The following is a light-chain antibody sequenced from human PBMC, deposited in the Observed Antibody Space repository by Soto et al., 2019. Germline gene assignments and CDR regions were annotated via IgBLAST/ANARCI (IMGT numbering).Light chain of an antibody. J-gene: IGLJ1*01. CDR2: EGT. CDR3: CSYAGRSILV. CDR1: SXDVGGYNL. Sequence: QSVLTQPGSVSGSPGQSITISCTGTSXDVGGYNLVSCYQQHPGRAPKLIIYEGTKRPSGVSDRFSVSKSVNTASLTISGLQADDEADYHCCSYAGRSILVFGTGTKVNLL. V-gene: IGLV2-23*01.